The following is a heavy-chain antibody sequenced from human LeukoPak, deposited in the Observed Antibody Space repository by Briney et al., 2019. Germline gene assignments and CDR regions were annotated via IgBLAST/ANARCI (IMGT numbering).Heavy chain of an antibody. D-gene: IGHD6-19*01. CDR1: GGSFSGYY. CDR2: INHSGST. CDR3: ARISSSGWYPFDY. J-gene: IGHJ4*02. Sequence: SETLSLTCAVYGGSFSGYYWSWIRQPPGKGLEWIGEINHSGSTNYNPSLKSRVTTSVDTSKNQFSLKLSSVTAADTAVYYCARISSSGWYPFDYWGQGTLVTVSS. V-gene: IGHV4-34*01.